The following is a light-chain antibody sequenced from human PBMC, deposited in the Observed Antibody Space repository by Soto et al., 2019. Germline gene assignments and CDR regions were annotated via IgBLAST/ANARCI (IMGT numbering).Light chain of an antibody. CDR2: AAS. V-gene: IGKV1-39*01. CDR1: QSIGYY. CDR3: QQSYSTRT. Sequence: DIQMTQAPSSLSGSVGHMVTIGCRASQSIGYYLNWYQQTPGKAPQPLIYAASNLQSGVPSRFSGSASGTDFTLTISSMKPEDFATYYCQQSYSTRTFGHGTKVDIK. J-gene: IGKJ1*01.